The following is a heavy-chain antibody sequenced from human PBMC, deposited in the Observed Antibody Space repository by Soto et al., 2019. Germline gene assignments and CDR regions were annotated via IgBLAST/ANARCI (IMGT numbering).Heavy chain of an antibody. CDR2: IIPIFGTA. Sequence: QVQLVQSGAEVKKPGSSVKVSCKASGGTFSSYAISWVRQAPGQGIEWLGGIIPIFGTANYAQKFQGRVTITADESTSTAYMELSSLRSENTAVYYCARGGAAAAGTRNWFDPWGHGTLVTVAS. J-gene: IGHJ5*02. V-gene: IGHV1-69*01. CDR1: GGTFSSYA. D-gene: IGHD6-13*01. CDR3: ARGGAAAAGTRNWFDP.